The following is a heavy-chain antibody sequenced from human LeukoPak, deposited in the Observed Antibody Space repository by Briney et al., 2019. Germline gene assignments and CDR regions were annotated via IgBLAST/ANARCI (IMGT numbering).Heavy chain of an antibody. CDR3: ARGSSTGTLSLWFDP. D-gene: IGHD1-14*01. CDR1: GFTFTSYA. V-gene: IGHV3-23*01. Sequence: GGSLRLSCAASGFTFTSYAMSWVRQAPGKGLDWVSSISGSGGSTFYVDSVKGRFSISRDNTKNTLYLQMNSLRAEDTAVYYCARGSSTGTLSLWFDPWGQGTLVTVSS. J-gene: IGHJ5*02. CDR2: ISGSGGST.